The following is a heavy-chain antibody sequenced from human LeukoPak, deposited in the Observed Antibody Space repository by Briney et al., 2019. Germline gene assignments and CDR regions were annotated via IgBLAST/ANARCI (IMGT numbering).Heavy chain of an antibody. CDR1: GFTFSSYA. V-gene: IGHV3-23*01. Sequence: PGGSLRPSCAASGFTFSSYAMSWVRQAPGKGLEWVSAISGSGGSTYYADSVKGRFTISRDNSKNTLYLQMNSLRAEDTAVYYCAKDRAAAGTHPPDYWGQGTLVTVSS. CDR3: AKDRAAAGTHPPDY. D-gene: IGHD6-13*01. J-gene: IGHJ4*02. CDR2: ISGSGGST.